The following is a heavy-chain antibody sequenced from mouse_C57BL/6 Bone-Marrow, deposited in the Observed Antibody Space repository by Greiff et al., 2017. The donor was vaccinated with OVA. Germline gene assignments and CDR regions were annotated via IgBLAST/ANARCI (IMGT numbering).Heavy chain of an antibody. Sequence: VQLQQSGPGLVQPSQSLSITCTVSGFSLTSYGVHWVRQSPGKGLEWLGVIWSGGSTDYNAAFISSLSLSKDNSKSQVFFTMNSLHADDPAIYYCARNYFSNFAWYFDVWGTGTTVTVSS. CDR2: IWSGGST. CDR3: ARNYFSNFAWYFDV. V-gene: IGHV2-2*01. J-gene: IGHJ1*03. D-gene: IGHD2-5*01. CDR1: GFSLTSYG.